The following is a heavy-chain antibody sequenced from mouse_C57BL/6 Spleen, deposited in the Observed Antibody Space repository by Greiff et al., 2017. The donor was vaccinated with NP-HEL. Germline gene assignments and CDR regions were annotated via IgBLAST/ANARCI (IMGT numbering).Heavy chain of an antibody. CDR3: ARGSSHWYFDV. J-gene: IGHJ1*03. V-gene: IGHV1-52*01. CDR1: GYTFTSYW. Sequence: QVQLQQPGAELVRPGSSVKLSCKASGYTFTSYWMHWVKQRPIQGLEWIGNIDPSDSETHYNQKFKDKATLTVDKSSSTAYMQLSSLTSADSAVYYCARGSSHWYFDVWGTGTTVTVSS. D-gene: IGHD1-1*01. CDR2: IDPSDSET.